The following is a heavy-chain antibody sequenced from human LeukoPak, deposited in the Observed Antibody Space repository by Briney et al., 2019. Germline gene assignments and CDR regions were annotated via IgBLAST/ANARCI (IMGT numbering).Heavy chain of an antibody. J-gene: IGHJ5*02. CDR2: IYTSGST. CDR1: GVSISDYY. V-gene: IGHV4-4*07. CDR3: ARDSTRDSRGWPSWFDP. Sequence: SETLSLTCSVSGVSISDYYWSWIRQPAGKGLEWIGRIYTSGSTNYSPSLKSRVTISVDTSKNQFYLKLTSVTAADTAVYYCARDSTRDSRGWPSWFDPWGQGTLVTVSS. D-gene: IGHD6-19*01.